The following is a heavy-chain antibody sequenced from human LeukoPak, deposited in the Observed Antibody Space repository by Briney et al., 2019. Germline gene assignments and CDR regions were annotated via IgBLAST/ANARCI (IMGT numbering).Heavy chain of an antibody. J-gene: IGHJ4*02. CDR1: GFTFSSYG. CDR2: IRYDGSNK. D-gene: IGHD3-10*01. V-gene: IGHV3-30*02. CDR3: AKDLRYYDSEDDY. Sequence: GGSLRLSCAASGFTFSSYGMHWVRQAPGKGLEWVAFIRYDGSNKYYADSVKGRFTISRDNSKNTLYLQMNSLRAEDTAVYYCAKDLRYYDSEDDYWGQGTLVTVSS.